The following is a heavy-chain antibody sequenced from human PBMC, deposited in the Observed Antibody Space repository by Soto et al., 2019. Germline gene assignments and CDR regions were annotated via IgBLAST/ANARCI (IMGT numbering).Heavy chain of an antibody. CDR2: ISGSGGST. CDR3: AKDRLSGLSGSYGPGPHYFDY. V-gene: IGHV3-23*01. D-gene: IGHD1-26*01. J-gene: IGHJ4*02. Sequence: GGSLRLSCAASGFTFSSYAMSWVRQAPGKGLEWVSAISGSGGSTYYADSVKGRFTISRDNSKNTLYLQMNSLRAEDTAVYYCAKDRLSGLSGSYGPGPHYFDYWGQGTLVTVSS. CDR1: GFTFSSYA.